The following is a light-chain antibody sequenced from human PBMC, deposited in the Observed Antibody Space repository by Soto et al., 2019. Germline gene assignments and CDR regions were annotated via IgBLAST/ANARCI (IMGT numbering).Light chain of an antibody. CDR2: AAS. CDR3: QQSYSTTWT. Sequence: DIQMTQSPSSLSASVGDTVSITCLASQGISTYLNWYHQKPGKAPKLLIYAASSLQSGVPSRFSGSGSETDFTLTISSLQPEDFATYSCQQSYSTTWTFGQGTKVDIK. J-gene: IGKJ1*01. CDR1: QGISTY. V-gene: IGKV1-39*01.